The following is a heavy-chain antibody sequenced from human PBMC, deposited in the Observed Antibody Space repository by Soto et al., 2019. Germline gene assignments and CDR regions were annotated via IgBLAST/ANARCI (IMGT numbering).Heavy chain of an antibody. CDR1: GDYISSHY. CDR2: VYHSGKT. CDR3: ARPKGTTPAGGCVHR. D-gene: IGHD2-2*01. J-gene: IGHJ2*01. Sequence: QVQLQESGPGLVKPSETLSLTCTVSGDYISSHYWSWIRQPPGKGLEWIGYVYHSGKTDSNPSLKSRFTISMDTSKNQIFLSLTSVTAADTAVYYCARPKGTTPAGGCVHRWGRGTRVTVSS. V-gene: IGHV4-59*08.